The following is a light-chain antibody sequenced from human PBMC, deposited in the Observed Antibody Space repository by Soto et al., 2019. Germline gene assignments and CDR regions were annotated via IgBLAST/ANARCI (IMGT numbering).Light chain of an antibody. V-gene: IGKV3-15*01. CDR2: GAS. J-gene: IGKJ2*01. Sequence: EIVMTHSPATLSVSPGERATLSCRASQSVRDNLAWYQQKPGQAPRLLIYGASTRATGIPARFSGSGSGTEFTLTIHSLQSEDFALYFCQQSNSWPYTFGQGTKLEIK. CDR3: QQSNSWPYT. CDR1: QSVRDN.